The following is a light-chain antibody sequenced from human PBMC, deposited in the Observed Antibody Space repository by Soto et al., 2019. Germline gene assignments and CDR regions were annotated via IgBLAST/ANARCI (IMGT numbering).Light chain of an antibody. J-gene: IGKJ3*01. CDR2: DAS. CDR1: QDITNY. V-gene: IGKV1-33*01. Sequence: DIQMTQSPSSLSASVGDRVTITCQASQDITNYLHWYQQKPGKAPKLLIYDASNLETGVPSRFSGSGSGTHFTFTINSLQPEDIATYYCQQYDNLPFTFGPGTKVNI. CDR3: QQYDNLPFT.